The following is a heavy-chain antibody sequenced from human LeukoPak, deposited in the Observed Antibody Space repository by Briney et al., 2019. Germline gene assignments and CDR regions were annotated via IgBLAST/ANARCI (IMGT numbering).Heavy chain of an antibody. Sequence: ASVKVSCKASGYTFTGYYMHWVRQAPGQGLEWMGWINPNSGGTYYAQKFQGRVTMTSDTSISTAYMELSRLRSDDTAVYYCARGPNYYDSSGYWGDWGQGTLVTVSS. J-gene: IGHJ4*02. CDR1: GYTFTGYY. CDR2: INPNSGGT. V-gene: IGHV1-2*02. D-gene: IGHD3-22*01. CDR3: ARGPNYYDSSGYWGD.